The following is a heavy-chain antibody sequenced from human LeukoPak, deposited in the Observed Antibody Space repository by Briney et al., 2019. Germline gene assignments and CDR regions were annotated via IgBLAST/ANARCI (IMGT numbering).Heavy chain of an antibody. J-gene: IGHJ1*01. CDR3: AKANGYCSSTSCYYFWYFQH. D-gene: IGHD2-2*01. CDR1: GFTFSSYA. CDR2: ISGSGGST. Sequence: GGSLRLSCAASGFTFSSYAMSWVRQAPGKGLEWVSGISGSGGSTYYADSAKGRFTISRDNSKSTLYLQMNSLRAEDTAVYYCAKANGYCSSTSCYYFWYFQHWGQGTLVTVSS. V-gene: IGHV3-23*01.